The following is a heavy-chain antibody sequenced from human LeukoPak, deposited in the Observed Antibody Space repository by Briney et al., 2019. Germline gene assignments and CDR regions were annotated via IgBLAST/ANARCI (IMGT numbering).Heavy chain of an antibody. V-gene: IGHV3-21*01. J-gene: IGHJ5*02. CDR3: ARERVPPMEQWLCDP. CDR1: GFTFSSYS. D-gene: IGHD6-19*01. CDR2: ISSSSSYI. Sequence: GGSLRLSCAAFGFTFSSYSMNWVRQAPGKGLEWVSSISSSSSYIYYADSVKGRFTISRDNAKNSLYLQTNSLRAEDTAVYYCARERVPPMEQWLCDPWGQGTLVTVSS.